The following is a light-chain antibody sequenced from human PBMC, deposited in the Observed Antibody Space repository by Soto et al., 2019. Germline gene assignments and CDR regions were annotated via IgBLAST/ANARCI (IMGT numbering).Light chain of an antibody. CDR3: SSYTSSSTLL. CDR1: TSDVGGYNY. V-gene: IGLV2-14*01. J-gene: IGLJ2*01. CDR2: EVS. Sequence: ALTQPASVSGSPGQSITISCTGTTSDVGGYNYVSWYQHHPGKAPKLMIYEVSNRPSGVSNRFSGSKSGNTASLTISGLQAEDEADYHCSSYTSSSTLLFGGGTKLTVL.